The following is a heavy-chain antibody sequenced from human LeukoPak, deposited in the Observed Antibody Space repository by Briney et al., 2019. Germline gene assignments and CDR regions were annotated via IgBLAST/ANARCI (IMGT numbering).Heavy chain of an antibody. CDR2: IYSGGST. V-gene: IGHV3-53*01. CDR1: GFTVSSNY. J-gene: IGHJ6*02. CDR3: ARDCRSGSCYDYYGMDV. D-gene: IGHD2-15*01. Sequence: GGSLRLSCAASGFTVSSNYMSWVRQAPGKGLEWVSVIYSGGSTYYADSVKGRFTISRDNSKNTLYLQMNSLRAEDTAVYYCARDCRSGSCYDYYGMDVWGQGTTVTVSS.